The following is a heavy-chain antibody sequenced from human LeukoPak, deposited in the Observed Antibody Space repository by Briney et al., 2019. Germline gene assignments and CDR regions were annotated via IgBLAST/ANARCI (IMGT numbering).Heavy chain of an antibody. CDR1: GGSFIGYY. J-gene: IGHJ6*03. Sequence: SETLSLTCAVYGGSFIGYYWSWIRQPPGKGLEWIGEINHSGSTNYNPSLKSRVTISVDTSKNQFSLKLSSVTAADTAVYYCARLAAKGYYYYMDVWGKGTTVTISS. CDR2: INHSGST. D-gene: IGHD6-13*01. V-gene: IGHV4-34*01. CDR3: ARLAAKGYYYYMDV.